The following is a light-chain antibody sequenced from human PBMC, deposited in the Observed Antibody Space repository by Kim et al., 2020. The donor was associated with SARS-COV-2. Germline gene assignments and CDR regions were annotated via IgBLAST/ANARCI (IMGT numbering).Light chain of an antibody. CDR3: QKYYSDPS. CDR2: AAS. Sequence: GDRVTITCRARQDISNYLAWYQQKPGEVPRLLIYAASTLQSGVPSRFSGTGSGTDFTLTISSLQPEDVATYYCQKYYSDPSFGPGTKVDIK. V-gene: IGKV1-27*01. J-gene: IGKJ1*01. CDR1: QDISNY.